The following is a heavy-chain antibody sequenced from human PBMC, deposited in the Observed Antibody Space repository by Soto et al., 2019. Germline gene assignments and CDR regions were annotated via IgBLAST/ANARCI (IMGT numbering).Heavy chain of an antibody. CDR1: GFTFNTYS. CDR2: ITSSSSTI. J-gene: IGHJ3*02. V-gene: IGHV3-48*02. Sequence: VQLVESGGGLVQPGGSLRLSCAASGFTFNTYSMNWVRQAPGKGLEWISYITSSSSTIFYADSVKGRFTISRDNAKNSLYLQMNSLRDEDTAVYYCARGLREWLSSIDGFDIWGQGTMVTVSS. D-gene: IGHD3-3*01. CDR3: ARGLREWLSSIDGFDI.